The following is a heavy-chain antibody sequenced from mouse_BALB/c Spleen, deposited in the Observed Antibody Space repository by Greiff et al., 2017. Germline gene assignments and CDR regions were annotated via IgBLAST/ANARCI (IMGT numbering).Heavy chain of an antibody. CDR3: ARAYYGNSHYFDY. V-gene: IGHV1-67*01. CDR2: ISTYNGNT. Sequence: VQLQQSGPEVVRPGVSVKISCKGSGYTFTDYAMHWVKQSHAKSLEWIGVISTYNGNTNYNQKFKDKTTLTADKSSSTAYMQLSSLTSEDSAVYYCARAYYGNSHYFDYWGQGTTLTVSA. CDR1: GYTFTDYA. J-gene: IGHJ2*01. D-gene: IGHD2-10*01.